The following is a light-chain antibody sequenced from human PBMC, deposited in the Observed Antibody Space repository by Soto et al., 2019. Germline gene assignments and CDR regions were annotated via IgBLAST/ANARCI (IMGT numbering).Light chain of an antibody. CDR2: AAS. CDR1: QGIDRW. CDR3: QQSYSTPWT. J-gene: IGKJ1*01. V-gene: IGKV1-12*01. Sequence: DIQMTQSPSSLSASVGDRVTITCRASQGIDRWLAWYQQKPGEAPKVLIYAASSLRSGVPSRFSGSGYGTDFSLTISSLQPEDLATYYCQQSYSTPWTFGQGTKVDIK.